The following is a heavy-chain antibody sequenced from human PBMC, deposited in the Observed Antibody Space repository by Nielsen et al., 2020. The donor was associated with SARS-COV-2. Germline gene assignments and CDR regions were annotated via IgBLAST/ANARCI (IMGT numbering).Heavy chain of an antibody. V-gene: IGHV3-30*14. CDR3: ARASSTATGELDY. CDR2: ISYDGSNK. J-gene: IGHJ4*02. D-gene: IGHD2-2*01. Sequence: WIRQPPGKGLEWVTVISYDGSNKYYADSVKGRFTISRDNSKNTLYLQMNSLRAEDTAVYYCARASSTATGELDYWGQGTQVTVSS.